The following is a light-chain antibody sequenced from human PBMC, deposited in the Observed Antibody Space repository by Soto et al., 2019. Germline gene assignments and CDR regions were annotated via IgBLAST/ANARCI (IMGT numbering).Light chain of an antibody. Sequence: PGGIATLSCRSSPSVTNFLAWYQQKPGQAPRLLIYGAFNRATGIPARFSGSGSGTDFTLTISSLEPEDSAIYYCQQRNIWPPVTFGQGTRL. CDR3: QQRNIWPPVT. CDR2: GAF. V-gene: IGKV3-11*01. J-gene: IGKJ5*01. CDR1: PSVTNF.